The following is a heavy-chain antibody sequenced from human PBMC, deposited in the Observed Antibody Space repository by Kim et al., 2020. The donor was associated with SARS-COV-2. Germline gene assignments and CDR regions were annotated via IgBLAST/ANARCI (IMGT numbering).Heavy chain of an antibody. Sequence: PSRKSRVTISVDPSKNRFSRKLSSVTAADAAVYYCARGVRYFDWLSWFDPWGQGTLVTVSS. CDR3: ARGVRYFDWLSWFDP. D-gene: IGHD3-9*01. J-gene: IGHJ5*02. V-gene: IGHV4-34*01.